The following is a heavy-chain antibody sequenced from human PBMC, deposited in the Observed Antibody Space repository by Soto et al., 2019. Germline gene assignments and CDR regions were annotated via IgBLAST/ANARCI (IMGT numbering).Heavy chain of an antibody. CDR1: GASIGHYY. CDR3: AISPQYRSSWNGPFEH. CDR2: IFYSGIT. J-gene: IGHJ4*02. D-gene: IGHD6-13*01. Sequence: WDPLSLTCTVSGASIGHYYWNWIRQSPGKGLEWIGYIFYSGITNYNPSLNSRVTISVDTSRNQFSLNLASVTAADTAIYYCAISPQYRSSWNGPFEHSGQATPVTVPS. V-gene: IGHV4-59*01.